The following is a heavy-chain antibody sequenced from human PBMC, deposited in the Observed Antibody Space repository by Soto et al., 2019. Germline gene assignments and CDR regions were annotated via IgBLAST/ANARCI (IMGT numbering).Heavy chain of an antibody. D-gene: IGHD6-6*01. J-gene: IGHJ4*02. V-gene: IGHV4-31*03. Sequence: SETLSLTCSVSGGSISSTNYYWSWIRQHPGRGLEWIGYIYYNGNTYYNPSLKSRVTISVDTSKNQFSLKLSSVTAADTAVYHCAKASGSSSLLGFDCWGQGTLVTVSS. CDR3: AKASGSSSLLGFDC. CDR1: GGSISSTNYY. CDR2: IYYNGNT.